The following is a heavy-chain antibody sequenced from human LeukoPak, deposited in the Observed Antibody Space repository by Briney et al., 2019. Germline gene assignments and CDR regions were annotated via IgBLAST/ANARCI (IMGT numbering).Heavy chain of an antibody. V-gene: IGHV3-74*01. Sequence: GGSLRLSCAASGFTFGNSGVHWVRQAPGQGLVWVSLISADGSTATYADSVKGRFTISRDNARNTLSLQMNSLTIEDTAVYYCVVVVQPPDSDGFDVWGQATMLPVSS. D-gene: IGHD1-1*01. CDR2: ISADGSTA. J-gene: IGHJ3*01. CDR3: VVVVQPPDSDGFDV. CDR1: GFTFGNSG.